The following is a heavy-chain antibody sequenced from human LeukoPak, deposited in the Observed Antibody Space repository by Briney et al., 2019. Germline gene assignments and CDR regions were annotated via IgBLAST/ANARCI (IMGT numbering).Heavy chain of an antibody. CDR2: IYSTGST. Sequence: PSETLSLTCTVSGGSISSYYWSWIRQPAGKGLEWIGRIYSTGSTNYNPSLKSRVTMSVDTSKNQFSLRLRSVTAADTAVYYCARQIASAGPAGFDFWGQGALVTVYS. V-gene: IGHV4-4*07. D-gene: IGHD6-13*01. CDR3: ARQIASAGPAGFDF. J-gene: IGHJ4*02. CDR1: GGSISSYY.